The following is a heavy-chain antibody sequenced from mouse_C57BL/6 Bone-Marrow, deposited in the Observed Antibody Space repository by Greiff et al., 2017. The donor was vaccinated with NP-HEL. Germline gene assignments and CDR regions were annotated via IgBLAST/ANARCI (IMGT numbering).Heavy chain of an antibody. J-gene: IGHJ1*03. CDR1: GYSITSGYD. CDR2: ISYSGST. D-gene: IGHD1-1*01. V-gene: IGHV3-1*01. CDR3: ARGGITTVVATDV. Sequence: DVKLVESGPGMVKPSQSLSLPCTVPGYSITSGYDWHWIRPFPGNNLEWMGYISYSGSTNYNPSLKSRISITHDTSKNHFFLKLNSVTTEDTATYYCARGGITTVVATDVWGTGTTVTVSS.